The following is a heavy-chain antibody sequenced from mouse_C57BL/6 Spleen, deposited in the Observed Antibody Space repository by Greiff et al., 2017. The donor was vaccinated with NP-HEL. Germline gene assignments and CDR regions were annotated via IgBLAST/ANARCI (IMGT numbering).Heavy chain of an antibody. V-gene: IGHV5-16*01. J-gene: IGHJ3*01. Sequence: EVKLLESEGGLVQPGSSMKLSCTASGFTFSDYYMAWVRQVPEKGLEWVANINYDGSSTYYLDSLKSRFIISRDNAKNSLYLQMSSLKSEDTATYYCAGALYYSSCGVAYWGQGTLVTVSA. CDR2: INYDGSST. D-gene: IGHD2-5*01. CDR1: GFTFSDYY. CDR3: AGALYYSSCGVAY.